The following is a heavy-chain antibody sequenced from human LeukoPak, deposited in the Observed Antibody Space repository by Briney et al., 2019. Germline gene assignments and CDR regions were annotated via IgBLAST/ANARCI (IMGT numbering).Heavy chain of an antibody. CDR3: ARAFYGSGSYAVGFDP. CDR2: INPNSGGT. CDR1: GYTFTGYY. V-gene: IGHV1-2*02. J-gene: IGHJ5*02. D-gene: IGHD3-10*01. Sequence: ASVKVSCKASGYTFTGYYMHWVRQAPGQGLEWMGWINPNSGGTNYAQKFQGRVTMTRDTSISTAYMELSRLRSDDTAVYYCARAFYGSGSYAVGFDPWGQGTLVTVPS.